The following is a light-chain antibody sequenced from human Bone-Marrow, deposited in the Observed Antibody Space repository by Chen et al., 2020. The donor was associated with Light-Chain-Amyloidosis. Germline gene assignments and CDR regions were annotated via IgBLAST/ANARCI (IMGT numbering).Light chain of an antibody. CDR1: DLPTKY. Sequence: SYELTQPPSVLVSPGQTARITCSGDDLPTKYAYWYQQKPGQAPVLVIHRDTERPSGSSERFSGSSTGTTATLTISGVQAEEEADYHCQSADSSGTYEVIFGGGTKLTVL. CDR2: RDT. V-gene: IGLV3-25*02. CDR3: QSADSSGTYEVI. J-gene: IGLJ2*01.